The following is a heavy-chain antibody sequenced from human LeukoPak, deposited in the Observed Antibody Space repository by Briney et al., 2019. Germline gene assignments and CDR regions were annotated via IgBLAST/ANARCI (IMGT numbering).Heavy chain of an antibody. CDR1: GSTFSSYA. Sequence: GGSLRLSCAASGSTFSSYAMHCGRQAPGKGLGWVAIISYDGSNKYYADSVKGPFTISRANSKNTLYLQMNSLTAEDTTVYYSARMSEILTGYYIGRTDYWGQGTLLTVSS. D-gene: IGHD3-9*01. V-gene: IGHV3-30-3*01. CDR3: ARMSEILTGYYIGRTDY. J-gene: IGHJ4*02. CDR2: ISYDGSNK.